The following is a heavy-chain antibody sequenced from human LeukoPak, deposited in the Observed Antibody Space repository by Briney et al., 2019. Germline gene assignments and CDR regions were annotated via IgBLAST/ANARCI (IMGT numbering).Heavy chain of an antibody. Sequence: HPGGSLRLSCAASGFTFSSYWMSWVRQAPGKGLEWVANIKQDGSEKYYVDSVKGRFTISRDNAKNSLYLQMNSLRAEDTAVYYCARVKYGSGSYRIDYWGQGTLVTVSS. D-gene: IGHD3-10*01. CDR2: IKQDGSEK. CDR1: GFTFSSYW. J-gene: IGHJ4*02. CDR3: ARVKYGSGSYRIDY. V-gene: IGHV3-7*01.